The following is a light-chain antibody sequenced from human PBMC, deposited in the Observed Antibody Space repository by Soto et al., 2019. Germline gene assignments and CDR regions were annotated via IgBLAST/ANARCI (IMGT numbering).Light chain of an antibody. CDR2: TVT. Sequence: QSVLTQPRSVSGSPGQSVTISCTGTSSDIGGYNYVSWYQQHPGKAPKLMIYTVTKRPSGVPDRFSGSKSDNTASLTISGLQADGEADYYCCSYAGSSSYVFGTGTKVTVL. CDR1: SSDIGGYNY. CDR3: CSYAGSSSYV. J-gene: IGLJ1*01. V-gene: IGLV2-11*01.